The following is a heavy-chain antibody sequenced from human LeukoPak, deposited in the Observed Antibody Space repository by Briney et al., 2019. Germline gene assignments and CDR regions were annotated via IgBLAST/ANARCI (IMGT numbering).Heavy chain of an antibody. Sequence: GGSLRLSCAASGFTFSSYWMSWVRQAPGKGLEWVANIKQDGSEKYYVDSVEGRFTISRDNAKNSLYLQMNSLRAEDTAVYYCASQTGYYNWFDPWGQGTLVTVSS. V-gene: IGHV3-7*01. J-gene: IGHJ5*02. CDR1: GFTFSSYW. CDR2: IKQDGSEK. D-gene: IGHD6-13*01. CDR3: ASQTGYYNWFDP.